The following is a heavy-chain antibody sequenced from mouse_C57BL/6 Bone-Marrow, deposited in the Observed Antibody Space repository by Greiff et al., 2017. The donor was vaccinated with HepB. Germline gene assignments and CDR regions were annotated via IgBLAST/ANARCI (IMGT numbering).Heavy chain of an antibody. CDR2: IHPNSGST. CDR1: GYTFTSYW. V-gene: IGHV1-64*01. Sequence: VKLQQPGAELVKPGASVKLSCKASGYTFTSYWMHWVKQRPGQGLEWIGMIHPNSGSTNYNEKFKSKATLTVDKSSSTAYMQLSSLTSEDSAVYYCARRGYYGPYFDYWGQGTTLTVSS. D-gene: IGHD1-2*01. J-gene: IGHJ2*01. CDR3: ARRGYYGPYFDY.